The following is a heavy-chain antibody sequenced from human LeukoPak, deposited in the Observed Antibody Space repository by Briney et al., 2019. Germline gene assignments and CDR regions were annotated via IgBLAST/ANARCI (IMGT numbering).Heavy chain of an antibody. CDR1: GFTFSNDW. CDR2: IKSKTDGGTT. J-gene: IGHJ4*02. D-gene: IGHD3-22*01. Sequence: PGGSLRLSCAASGFTFSNDWMNWVRQAPGKGLEWVGRIKSKTDGGTTDYAAPGKGRFTISRDDSKNTLYLQMNSLKTEHTAVYYCTTSLGYYYDSSGYYVDYWGQGTLVTVSS. V-gene: IGHV3-15*07. CDR3: TTSLGYYYDSSGYYVDY.